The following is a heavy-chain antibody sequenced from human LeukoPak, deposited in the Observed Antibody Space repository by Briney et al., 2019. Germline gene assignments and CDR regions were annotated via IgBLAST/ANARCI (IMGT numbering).Heavy chain of an antibody. CDR1: GFTFSSYT. Sequence: PGGSLRLSCAASGFTFSSYTMHWIRQAPGKGLEWVSSISGSNSYIFYADSVKGRFTVSRDNAKDSLYLQMNSLRAEDTAVYYCARDPQLFEGPWGQGTLVTVSS. CDR3: ARDPQLFEGP. V-gene: IGHV3-21*01. CDR2: ISGSNSYI. J-gene: IGHJ5*02. D-gene: IGHD5-24*01.